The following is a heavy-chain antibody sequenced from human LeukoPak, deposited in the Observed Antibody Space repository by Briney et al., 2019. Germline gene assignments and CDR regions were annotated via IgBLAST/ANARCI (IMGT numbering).Heavy chain of an antibody. CDR2: ISSSGSTI. V-gene: IGHV3-48*03. CDR3: ARDSGSYPSDSGYFDY. J-gene: IGHJ4*02. CDR1: GFTFSSYE. D-gene: IGHD1-26*01. Sequence: GGSLRLSCAASGFTFSSYEMNWVRQAPGKGLEWVSYISSSGSTIYYADSVKGRFTISRDNAKNSLYLQMNSLRAEDTAVYYCARDSGSYPSDSGYFDYWGQGTLVTVSS.